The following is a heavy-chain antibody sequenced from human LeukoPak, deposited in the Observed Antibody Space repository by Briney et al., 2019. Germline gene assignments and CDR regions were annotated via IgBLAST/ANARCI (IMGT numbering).Heavy chain of an antibody. CDR3: ARDQTRSSRYYFDY. V-gene: IGHV3-11*06. CDR2: ISSSSSYT. D-gene: IGHD2-2*01. Sequence: PGGSLRLSCAASGFTFSDYYMSWLRQAPGKGLEWVSYISSSSSYTNYADSVKGRFTISRDNAKNSLYLQMNSLRAEDTAVYYCARDQTRSSRYYFDYWGQGTLVTVSS. J-gene: IGHJ4*02. CDR1: GFTFSDYY.